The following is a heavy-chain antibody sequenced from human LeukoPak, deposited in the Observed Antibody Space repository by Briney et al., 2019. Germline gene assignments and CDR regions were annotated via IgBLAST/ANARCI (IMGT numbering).Heavy chain of an antibody. V-gene: IGHV3-15*01. CDR2: IKSKTDGGTT. Sequence: GGSLRLSCAASGFTFSNAWMSWVRQAPGKGLEWVGRIKSKTDGGTTDYAAPVKGRFTISRGDSKNTLYLQMNSLKTEDTAVYYCTSIPADVSAYYYYYMDVWGKGTTVTVSS. J-gene: IGHJ6*03. D-gene: IGHD6-25*01. CDR1: GFTFSNAW. CDR3: TSIPADVSAYYYYYMDV.